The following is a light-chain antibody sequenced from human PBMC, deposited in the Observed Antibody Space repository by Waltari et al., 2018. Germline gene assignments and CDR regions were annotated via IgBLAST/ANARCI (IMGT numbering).Light chain of an antibody. Sequence: DIVMTQSPDSLAVSLGDRATINCKSSQSVLYSSNNNNYLAWYQQIPGQPPKLLIYWASTRESGVPDRFSGSGSGTDFTLTISSLQAEDVAVYYCQQYYSPPWTFGQGTKVEIK. V-gene: IGKV4-1*01. J-gene: IGKJ1*01. CDR3: QQYYSPPWT. CDR2: WAS. CDR1: QSVLYSSNNNNY.